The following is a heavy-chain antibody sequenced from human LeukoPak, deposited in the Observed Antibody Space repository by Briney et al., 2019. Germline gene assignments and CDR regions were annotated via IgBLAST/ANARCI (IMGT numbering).Heavy chain of an antibody. D-gene: IGHD2/OR15-2a*01. CDR3: ARVSFCPRCHFDY. Sequence: GSLRLSCAASGFSFSSYWMHWVRQAPGKGLVWVARISPDGSSALSADSVRGRFTISRDNADNTLYLQLNSLRAEDTAVYYCARVSFCPRCHFDYWGQGTLVTVSS. CDR2: ISPDGSSA. J-gene: IGHJ4*02. CDR1: GFSFSSYW. V-gene: IGHV3-74*03.